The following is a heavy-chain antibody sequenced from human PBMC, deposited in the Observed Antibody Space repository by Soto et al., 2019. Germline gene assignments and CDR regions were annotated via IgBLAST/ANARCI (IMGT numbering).Heavy chain of an antibody. Sequence: TSETLSLTCAVYGGSFSGYYWNWIRQPPGKGLEWIGEINHSGSTNYNPSLKSRITISVDTSKNQFSLKLSSVTAADTAVYYCARGRHGSGSYRYYYYYYYMDVWGKGTTVTVSS. V-gene: IGHV4-34*01. J-gene: IGHJ6*03. CDR2: INHSGST. CDR3: ARGRHGSGSYRYYYYYYYMDV. CDR1: GGSFSGYY. D-gene: IGHD3-10*01.